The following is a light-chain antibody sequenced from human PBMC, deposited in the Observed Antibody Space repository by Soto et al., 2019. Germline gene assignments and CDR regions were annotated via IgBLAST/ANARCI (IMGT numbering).Light chain of an antibody. CDR1: SSNIGSNY. V-gene: IGLV1-47*02. CDR3: AACADSLSGVV. CDR2: SNN. Sequence: QSVLTQPPSASGTPGQRVTISCSGSSSNIGSNYVYWYQQLPGTAPKLLIYSNNQRPSGVPDRFSGSKSGTSASLAVSGLQSEDEADYYCAACADSLSGVVFGGGTKLTVL. J-gene: IGLJ2*01.